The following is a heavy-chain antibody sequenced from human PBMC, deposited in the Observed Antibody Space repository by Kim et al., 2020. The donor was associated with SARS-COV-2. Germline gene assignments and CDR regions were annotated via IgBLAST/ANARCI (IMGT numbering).Heavy chain of an antibody. CDR2: ISGSGDST. D-gene: IGHD3-3*01. CDR3: AKASSADFWSGYYKWYY. CDR1: GFTFSSYP. J-gene: IGHJ4*02. Sequence: GGSLRLSCAASGFTFSSYPMSWVRQAPGKGLEWVSAISGSGDSTYYADSLKGRFTMSRDNSKNTVLLQMNSLRAEDTAVYYCAKASSADFWSGYYKWYYWGQGTLVTVSS. V-gene: IGHV3-23*01.